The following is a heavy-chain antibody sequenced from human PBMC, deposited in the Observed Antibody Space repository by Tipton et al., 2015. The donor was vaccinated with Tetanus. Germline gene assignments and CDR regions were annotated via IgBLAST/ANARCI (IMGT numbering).Heavy chain of an antibody. Sequence: GSLRLSCEVSGFIFSSYTMNWVRQAPGKGLEWVSSISSTSSYIYYADSLKGRFTISRDNAKNALYLQMSSLRDEDTAVYYCASGSALDYWGQGTLVTVSS. CDR1: GFIFSSYT. D-gene: IGHD6-25*01. V-gene: IGHV3-21*01. CDR3: ASGSALDY. CDR2: ISSTSSYI. J-gene: IGHJ4*02.